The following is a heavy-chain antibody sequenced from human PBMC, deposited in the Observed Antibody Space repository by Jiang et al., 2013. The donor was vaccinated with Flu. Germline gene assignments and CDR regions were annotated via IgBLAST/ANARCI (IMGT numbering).Heavy chain of an antibody. D-gene: IGHD3-10*01. CDR2: GYYSGSP. V-gene: IGHV4-59*13. Sequence: PPGKGLEWIGNGYYSGSPNYNPSLMSRVTISIDTSKKQFSLKLSSVTAADTAVYYCARGPYYYGSGSYLGYWGQGTLVTVSS. J-gene: IGHJ4*02. CDR3: ARGPYYYGSGSYLGY.